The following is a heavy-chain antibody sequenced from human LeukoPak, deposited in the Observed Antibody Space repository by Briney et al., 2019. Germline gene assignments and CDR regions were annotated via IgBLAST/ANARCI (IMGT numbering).Heavy chain of an antibody. CDR2: INPSGGST. J-gene: IGHJ6*03. V-gene: IGHV1-46*01. CDR3: ATSSSWSPYYYYYMDV. Sequence: GASVKVSCKASGYTFTSYYMHWMRQAPGQGLEWMGIINPSGGSTSYAQKFQGRVTMTRDTSTSTVYMELSSLRSEDTAVYYCATSSSWSPYYYYYMDVWGKGTTVTVSS. CDR1: GYTFTSYY. D-gene: IGHD6-13*01.